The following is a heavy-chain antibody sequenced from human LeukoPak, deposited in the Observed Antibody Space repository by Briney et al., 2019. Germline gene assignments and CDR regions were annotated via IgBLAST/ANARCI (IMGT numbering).Heavy chain of an antibody. CDR1: GFTFSSYA. J-gene: IGHJ4*02. CDR2: ISYDGSNK. CDR3: PRAGYSYGPTAPFYFDY. D-gene: IGHD5-18*01. V-gene: IGHV3-30*04. Sequence: GRSLRLSCAASGFTFSSYAMHWVRRSPGKGLEWVAVISYDGSNKYYADSVKGRFTISRDNSKNTLYLQMNSLRAEDTAVYYCPRAGYSYGPTAPFYFDYWGQGTLVTVSS.